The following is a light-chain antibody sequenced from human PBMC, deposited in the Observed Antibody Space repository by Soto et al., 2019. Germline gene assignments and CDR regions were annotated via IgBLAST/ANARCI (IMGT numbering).Light chain of an antibody. CDR1: QSISSW. CDR3: QQYTSFPLT. J-gene: IGKJ4*01. V-gene: IGKV1-5*03. Sequence: DVQMTQSPSTLSASVGDRVTITCRASQSISSWLAWYQQKPAKAPNLLIYETSNLESGVPSRFSGSGSGTEFTLTISSLQPDDFATYFRQQYTSFPLTFGGGTKVEI. CDR2: ETS.